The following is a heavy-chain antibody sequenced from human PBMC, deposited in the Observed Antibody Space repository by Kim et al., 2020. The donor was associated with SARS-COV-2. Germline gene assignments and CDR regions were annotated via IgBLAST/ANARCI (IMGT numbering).Heavy chain of an antibody. CDR1: GGTFSSYA. J-gene: IGHJ6*02. D-gene: IGHD3-3*01. V-gene: IGHV1-69*13. CDR2: IIPIFGTA. CDR3: ARGGEWLRERYGMDV. Sequence: SVKVSCKASGGTFSSYAISWVRQAPGQGLEWMGGIIPIFGTANYAQKFQGRVTITADESTSTAYMELSSLRSEDTAVYYCARGGEWLRERYGMDVWGQGTTVTVSS.